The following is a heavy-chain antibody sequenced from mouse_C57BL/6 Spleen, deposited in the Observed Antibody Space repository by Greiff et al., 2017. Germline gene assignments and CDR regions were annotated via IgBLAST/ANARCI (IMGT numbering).Heavy chain of an antibody. CDR3: AESPHYYGSSYWYFDV. Sequence: QVQLKQSGPGLVQPSQSLSITCTVSGFSLTSYGVHWVRQPPGKGLEWLGVIWSGGSTDYNAAFISRLSISKDNSKSQVFFKMISLQADDTAVYYCAESPHYYGSSYWYFDVWGTGTTVTVSS. CDR1: GFSLTSYG. CDR2: IWSGGST. D-gene: IGHD1-1*01. J-gene: IGHJ1*03. V-gene: IGHV2-4*01.